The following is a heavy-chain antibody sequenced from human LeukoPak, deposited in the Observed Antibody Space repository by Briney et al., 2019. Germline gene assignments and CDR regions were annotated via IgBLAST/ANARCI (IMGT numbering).Heavy chain of an antibody. V-gene: IGHV3-21*01. J-gene: IGHJ4*02. CDR3: ARDVSRISDY. CDR2: ISSDSHYI. Sequence: GGSLGLSCAVSGFTFSGSALHWVRQAPGKGLEWVSAISSDSHYIYYADSLRGRFTISRGNAKNSLYLQMNSLRAEDTAVYYCARDVSRISDYWGQGTLVTVSS. CDR1: GFTFSGSA. D-gene: IGHD2-15*01.